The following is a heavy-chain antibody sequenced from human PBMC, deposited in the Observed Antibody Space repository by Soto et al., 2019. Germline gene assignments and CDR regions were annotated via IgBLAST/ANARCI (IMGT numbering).Heavy chain of an antibody. D-gene: IGHD3-3*01. V-gene: IGHV4-34*01. J-gene: IGHJ5*02. CDR3: ARCYYDFWSGFFPSDVDP. CDR2: LNHSGIT. CDR1: GGSLSPYY. Sequence: QVQLQQWGAGLLKPSETLSLTCGVYGGSLSPYYCSWIRQTPGKGLEGIAELNHSGITNYNPSLASRVTISIEASNNQFSLKLRSVTAADTAVYYCARCYYDFWSGFFPSDVDPWGQGNQVTVSS.